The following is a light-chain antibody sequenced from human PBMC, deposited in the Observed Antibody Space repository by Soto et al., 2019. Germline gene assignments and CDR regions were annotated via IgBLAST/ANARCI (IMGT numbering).Light chain of an antibody. CDR1: QSLLHSDGKTY. J-gene: IGKJ1*01. Sequence: IEMTQTPLSRSVTPGQRASISCKSVQSLLHSDGKTYLSWYLQRPGQPPQLLISEVSKRFTGVPDRFSGSGSGTDFTLKISRVEAEDVGVYYCMQSIQDSWTFGQGTKVDIK. CDR2: EVS. CDR3: MQSIQDSWT. V-gene: IGKV2D-29*01.